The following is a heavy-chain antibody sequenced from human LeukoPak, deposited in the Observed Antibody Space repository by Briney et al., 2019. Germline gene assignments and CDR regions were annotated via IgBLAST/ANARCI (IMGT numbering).Heavy chain of an antibody. CDR2: INPNSGGT. CDR3: ASRSPYYYYGMDV. Sequence: ASVKVSCKASGYTFTGYYMHWVRQAPGQGLEWMGWINPNSGGTNYAQKFQGRVTMTRDTSISTAYMELRRLRSDDTAVYYCASRSPYYYYGMDVWGQGTTVTVSS. V-gene: IGHV1-2*02. J-gene: IGHJ6*02. D-gene: IGHD2-15*01. CDR1: GYTFTGYY.